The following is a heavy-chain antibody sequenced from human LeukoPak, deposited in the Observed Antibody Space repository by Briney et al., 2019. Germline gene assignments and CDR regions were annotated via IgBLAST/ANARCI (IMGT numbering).Heavy chain of an antibody. V-gene: IGHV3-7*01. CDR3: GRDMDV. CDR1: GFTFSSYW. Sequence: GGSLRLSCAASGFTFSSYWMSWVRQAPGKGLEWLANIKKDGSDRYYVDSVKGRFTISRDNAMNSLYLQINSLRAEDTAVYYCGRDMDVWGQGSTVTVSS. CDR2: IKKDGSDR. J-gene: IGHJ6*02. D-gene: IGHD3-10*01.